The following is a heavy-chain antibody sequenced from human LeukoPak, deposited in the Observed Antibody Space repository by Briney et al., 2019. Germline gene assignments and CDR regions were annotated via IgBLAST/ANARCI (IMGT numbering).Heavy chain of an antibody. CDR3: ARDFSQLVAGITYFYGMDV. CDR2: IIPIFGTA. J-gene: IGHJ6*02. Sequence: VASVKVSCKASGGTFSSYAISWVRQAPGQGLEWMGGIIPIFGTANYAQKFQGRVTITADESTSTAYMELSSLRSEDTAVYYCARDFSQLVAGITYFYGMDVWGQGTTVTVSS. V-gene: IGHV1-69*13. CDR1: GGTFSSYA. D-gene: IGHD6-19*01.